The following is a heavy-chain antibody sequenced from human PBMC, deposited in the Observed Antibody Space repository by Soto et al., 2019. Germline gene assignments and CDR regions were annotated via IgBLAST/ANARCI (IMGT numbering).Heavy chain of an antibody. CDR3: ARARRGHIVVVTTRNQRYYFDY. V-gene: IGHV4-4*02. CDR1: GGSISSSNW. Sequence: QVQLQESGPGLVKPSGTLSLTCAVSGGSISSSNWWSWVRQPPGKGLEWIGEIYHSGSTNYNPSLKSRVTISVDKSKNQFSLKLSSVTAADTAVYYCARARRGHIVVVTTRNQRYYFDYWGQGTLVTVSS. J-gene: IGHJ4*02. CDR2: IYHSGST. D-gene: IGHD2-21*02.